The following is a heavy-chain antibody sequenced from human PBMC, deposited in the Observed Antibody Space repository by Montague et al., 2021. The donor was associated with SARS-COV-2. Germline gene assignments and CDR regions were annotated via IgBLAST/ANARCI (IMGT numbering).Heavy chain of an antibody. Sequence: CAISGDSVSSNSAAWNWIRQSPSIGFEWLGRTYYRSKWYNDYAVSVKSRITINPDTSKNQFSLQLNSVTPEDTTVYYCARDLKPPGDILTGYLPYYYMDVWGKGTTVTVSS. J-gene: IGHJ6*03. D-gene: IGHD3-9*01. V-gene: IGHV6-1*01. CDR3: ARDLKPPGDILTGYLPYYYMDV. CDR1: GDSVSSNSAA. CDR2: TYYRSKWYN.